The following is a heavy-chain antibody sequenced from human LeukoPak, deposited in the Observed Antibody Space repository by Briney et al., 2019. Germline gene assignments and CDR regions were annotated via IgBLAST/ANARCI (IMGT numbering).Heavy chain of an antibody. Sequence: SETLSLTCAVYGGSFSGYYWSWIRQPPGKGLEWIGEINHSGSTNYNPSLKSRVTISVDTSKNQFPLKLSSVTAADTAVYYCASGQTQTYNWFDPWGQGTLVTVSS. CDR3: ASGQTQTYNWFDP. CDR1: GGSFSGYY. D-gene: IGHD3-10*01. CDR2: INHSGST. V-gene: IGHV4-34*01. J-gene: IGHJ5*02.